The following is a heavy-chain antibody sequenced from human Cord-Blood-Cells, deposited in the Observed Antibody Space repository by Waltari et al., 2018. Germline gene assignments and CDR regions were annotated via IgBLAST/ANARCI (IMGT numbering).Heavy chain of an antibody. D-gene: IGHD1-20*01. CDR1: GGSFSGYY. CDR2: INHSGST. Sequence: QVQLQQWGAGLLKPSETLSLTCAVYGGSFSGYYWSWIRQPPGKGLEWIGEINHSGSTNYNPSLKSRVTISVDTSKNQFSPKLSSVTAADTAVYYCAREGRHNWNDAFDIWGQGTMVTVSS. CDR3: AREGRHNWNDAFDI. J-gene: IGHJ3*02. V-gene: IGHV4-34*01.